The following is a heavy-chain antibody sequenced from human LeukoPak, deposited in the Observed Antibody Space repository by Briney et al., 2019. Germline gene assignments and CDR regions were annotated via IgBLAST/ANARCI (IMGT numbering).Heavy chain of an antibody. CDR3: AKPSGSGVDY. Sequence: AGGSLRLSCGASGFTFSTHDMHWVRHAPGKGLEWVAFIRYDGSHEYYADSVKGRFTISRDNSKNTLYLQMNSVRSEDTALYYCAKPSGSGVDYWGQGTRVTVSS. CDR2: IRYDGSHE. V-gene: IGHV3-30*02. J-gene: IGHJ4*01. D-gene: IGHD1-26*01. CDR1: GFTFSTHD.